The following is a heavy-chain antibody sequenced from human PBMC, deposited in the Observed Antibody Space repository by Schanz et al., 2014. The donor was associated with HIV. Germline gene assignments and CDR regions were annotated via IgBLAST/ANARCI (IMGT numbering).Heavy chain of an antibody. V-gene: IGHV3-30*14. D-gene: IGHD2-8*01. Sequence: VQLVESGGGVVQPGRSLRLSCAASGFTFSTYAIHWVRQAPGKGLEWVAVVSFDGSKKYYADSVKGRFTISRDNGKNSLYLQMASLRDDDTAVYYCAREPLPGNGLYFDYWGQGALVTVSS. CDR1: GFTFSTYA. CDR3: AREPLPGNGLYFDY. J-gene: IGHJ4*02. CDR2: VSFDGSKK.